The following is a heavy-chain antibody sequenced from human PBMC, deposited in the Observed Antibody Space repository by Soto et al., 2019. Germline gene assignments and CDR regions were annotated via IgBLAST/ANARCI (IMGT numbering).Heavy chain of an antibody. Sequence: SVKVSCTASGGTFSSYTISWVRQAPGQGLEWMGRIIPILGIANYAQKFQGRVTITADKSTSTAYMELSSLRSEDTAVYYCARDREQWLTRYYYYYGMDVWGQGTTVTVSS. CDR2: IIPILGIA. D-gene: IGHD6-19*01. CDR3: ARDREQWLTRYYYYYGMDV. V-gene: IGHV1-69*04. CDR1: GGTFSSYT. J-gene: IGHJ6*02.